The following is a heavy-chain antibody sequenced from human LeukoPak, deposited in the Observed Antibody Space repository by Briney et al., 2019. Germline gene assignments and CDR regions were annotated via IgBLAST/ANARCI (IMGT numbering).Heavy chain of an antibody. V-gene: IGHV5-51*01. J-gene: IGHJ4*02. CDR3: ARQWGDCSSTSCYSAY. CDR1: GSIFTNYW. D-gene: IGHD2-2*01. Sequence: GASLQISCKCSGSIFTNYWIGWVRQLPGKGLEWMGIIYPGDSDTRYSPSFQGQVTISADKSISTAYLQWSSLKASDTAMYYCARQWGDCSSTSCYSAYWGQGTLVTVSS. CDR2: IYPGDSDT.